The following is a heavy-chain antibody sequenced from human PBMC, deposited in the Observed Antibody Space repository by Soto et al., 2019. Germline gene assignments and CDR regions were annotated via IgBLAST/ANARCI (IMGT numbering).Heavy chain of an antibody. CDR3: CRXXNSGSSYTPFDY. CDR1: GYTFTTHY. D-gene: IGHD1-26*01. J-gene: IGHJ4*02. Sequence: QVQLVQSGAEVKRPGASVKVSCKASGYTFTTHYIHWVRQAPGQGPEWMGKINPDSGSTIFARKFQGRVTFTRDTSTTTVYMXLSXXXSDDXXVXXXCRXXNSGSSYTPFDYWGQRTLVTVSS. CDR2: INPDSGST. V-gene: IGHV1-46*03.